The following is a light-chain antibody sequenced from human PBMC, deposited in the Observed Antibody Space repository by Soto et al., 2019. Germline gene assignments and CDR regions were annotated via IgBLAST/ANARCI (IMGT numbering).Light chain of an antibody. J-gene: IGKJ4*01. V-gene: IGKV1-27*01. CDR3: QKYTNVPA. Sequence: DIQMTQSPSSLSASVGDRVTITCRASQGISNYLAWYQQIPGKVPKLLISAASTFQSGVPSRFSRSGAGTDYTLTISSLQHEDVATYYCQKYTNVPAFGGGTKVEIK. CDR1: QGISNY. CDR2: AAS.